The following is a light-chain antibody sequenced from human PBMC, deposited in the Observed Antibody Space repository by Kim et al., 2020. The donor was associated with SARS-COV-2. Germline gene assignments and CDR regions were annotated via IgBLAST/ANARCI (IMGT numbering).Light chain of an antibody. J-gene: IGLJ2*01. CDR2: YDN. CDR3: QVWDRSSDHVV. V-gene: IGLV3-21*04. CDR1: NIGSRS. Sequence: SYELTQPPSVSVAPGKTARITCGGNNIGSRSVHWNQQKPGQAPVLLIYYDNDRPSGIPERFSGSNAGNTATLTISGVEAGDEADYYCQVWDRSSDHVVFGGGTQLTV.